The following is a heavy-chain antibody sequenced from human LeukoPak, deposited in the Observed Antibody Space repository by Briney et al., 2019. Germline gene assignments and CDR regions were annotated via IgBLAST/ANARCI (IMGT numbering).Heavy chain of an antibody. D-gene: IGHD3-16*01. Sequence: GGSLRLSCAASGFTFSSYSMNWVRQAPGKGLEWVSSISSSSSYIYYADSVKGRFTISRDNAKNSLYLQMNSLRAEDTAVYYCARDVSGNAFTYYYYYMDVWGKEPRSPSP. J-gene: IGHJ6*03. CDR3: ARDVSGNAFTYYYYYMDV. CDR2: ISSSSSYI. CDR1: GFTFSSYS. V-gene: IGHV3-21*01.